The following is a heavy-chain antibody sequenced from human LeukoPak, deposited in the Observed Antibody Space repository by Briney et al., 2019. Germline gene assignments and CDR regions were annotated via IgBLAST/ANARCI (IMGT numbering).Heavy chain of an antibody. Sequence: KYGESLKISCNGSGYSFTSYWIGWVRQMPGKGLEWMGIIYAGDSDTRYSPSFQGQVTISADKSISTAYLQWSSLKASDTAMYYSARQGFYDFWSGYPLYYFDYWGQGTLVTVSS. CDR1: GYSFTSYW. J-gene: IGHJ4*02. CDR3: ARQGFYDFWSGYPLYYFDY. CDR2: IYAGDSDT. V-gene: IGHV5-51*01. D-gene: IGHD3-3*01.